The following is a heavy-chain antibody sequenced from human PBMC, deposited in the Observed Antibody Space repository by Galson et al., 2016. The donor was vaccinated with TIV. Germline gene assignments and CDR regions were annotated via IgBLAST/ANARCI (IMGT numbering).Heavy chain of an antibody. CDR3: ARDKGGYDTVDYFYYYIEV. CDR1: GGSISTYY. CDR2: IYYSGST. J-gene: IGHJ6*03. Sequence: TLSLTCTVSGGSISTYYWSWIRQPPGKGLEWIGHIYYSGSTDYNPSLKSRVTISVDTSENQFSLKLSSVTAADTAVYYCARDKGGYDTVDYFYYYIEVWGKGTTVTVSS. D-gene: IGHD5-12*01. V-gene: IGHV4-59*01.